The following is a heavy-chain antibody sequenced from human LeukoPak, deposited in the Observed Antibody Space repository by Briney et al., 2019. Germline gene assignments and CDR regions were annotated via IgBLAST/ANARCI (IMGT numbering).Heavy chain of an antibody. CDR2: IYSGGTT. J-gene: IGHJ4*02. CDR3: ARGRDGYNSAVDY. Sequence: GGSLRLSCAATRITVSRNYMNWVRQAPGKGLEWVSIIYSGGTTYYADSVKGRFTISRDDSKNTVYLQMNSLRAEDTAVYYCARGRDGYNSAVDYWGQGTLVTVSS. V-gene: IGHV3-53*01. D-gene: IGHD5-24*01. CDR1: RITVSRNY.